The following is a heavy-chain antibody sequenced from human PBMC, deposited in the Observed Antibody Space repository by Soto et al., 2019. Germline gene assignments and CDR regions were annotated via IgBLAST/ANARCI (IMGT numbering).Heavy chain of an antibody. CDR1: GIAFSTSDSY. V-gene: IGHV4-39*01. J-gene: IGHJ5*02. Sequence: NTRSPTFTVLGIAFSTSDSYWGWVRQPPGKGLDWIGNIYYSGSTFYNPSLRSRVTISVDTSKNQFSLKLNSVTAADTALYYCARQRRGGYWFDPRGEGTQVTVSS. CDR3: ARQRRGGYWFDP. CDR2: IYYSGST.